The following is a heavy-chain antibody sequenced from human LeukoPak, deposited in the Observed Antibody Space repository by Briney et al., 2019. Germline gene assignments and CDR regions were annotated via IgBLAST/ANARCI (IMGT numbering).Heavy chain of an antibody. CDR2: ISSNGGST. CDR1: GFTFSSYA. J-gene: IGHJ4*02. V-gene: IGHV3-23*01. D-gene: IGHD4-17*01. CDR3: AKDASWYGRNYFDY. Sequence: PGGSLRLSCAASGFTFSSYAMGWVRQAPGQGLEWVSVISSNGGSTYYADSVKGRFTISRDNSRNTMYLQMNSLRAEGTAVYYCAKDASWYGRNYFDYWGQGTLVTVSS.